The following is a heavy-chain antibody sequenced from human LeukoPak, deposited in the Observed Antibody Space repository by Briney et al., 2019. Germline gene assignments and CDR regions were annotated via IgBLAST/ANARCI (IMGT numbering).Heavy chain of an antibody. J-gene: IGHJ4*02. CDR2: FDPEDGET. D-gene: IGHD3-22*01. Sequence: ASVKVSCKVSGYTLTELSMHWVRQAPGKGLEWMGGFDPEDGETIYARKFQGRVTMTEDTSTDTAYMDLSSLRSEDTAVYYCATAPPNENSASYDYWGQGTLVIVSS. V-gene: IGHV1-24*01. CDR1: GYTLTELS. CDR3: ATAPPNENSASYDY.